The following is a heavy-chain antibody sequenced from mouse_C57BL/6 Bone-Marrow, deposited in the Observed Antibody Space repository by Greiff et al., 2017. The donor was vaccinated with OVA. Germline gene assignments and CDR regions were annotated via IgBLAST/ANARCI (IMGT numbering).Heavy chain of an antibody. J-gene: IGHJ2*01. Sequence: QVQLQQSGPGLVQPSQSLSITCTVSGFSLTSYGVHWVRQSPGKGLEWLGVIWSGGGTDYNAAFISRLSISKDNSKSQVFFKMNSLQADDTAIYYWARYYYGSSGFDYWGQGTTLTVSS. D-gene: IGHD1-1*01. V-gene: IGHV2-2*01. CDR2: IWSGGGT. CDR3: ARYYYGSSGFDY. CDR1: GFSLTSYG.